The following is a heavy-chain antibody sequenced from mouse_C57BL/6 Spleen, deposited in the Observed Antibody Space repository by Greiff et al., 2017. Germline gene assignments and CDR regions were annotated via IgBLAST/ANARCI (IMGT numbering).Heavy chain of an antibody. CDR1: GYSFTGYY. V-gene: IGHV1-42*01. Sequence: VQLQQSGPELVKPGASVKISCKASGYSFTGYYMNWVKQSPEKSLEWIGEINPSTGGTTYNQKLKAKATLTVDKSSSTAYMQLKSLTSEDSAVYYCARGIYGYDGGDYFDYWGQGTTLTVSS. CDR3: ARGIYGYDGGDYFDY. J-gene: IGHJ2*01. CDR2: INPSTGGT. D-gene: IGHD2-2*01.